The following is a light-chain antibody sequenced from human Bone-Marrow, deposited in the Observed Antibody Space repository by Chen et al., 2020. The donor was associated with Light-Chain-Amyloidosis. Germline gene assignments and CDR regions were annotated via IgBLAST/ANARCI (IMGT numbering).Light chain of an antibody. Sequence: QSALTQPASVSGSPGQSTTISCTGTSGDVGAYNYVSWYQQHPGKAPKLLIYDVSNRPSGVSNRFSGSKSGNTASLTISGLQAEDEADYYCNSYTTSDTYVFGTGTEVTVL. CDR3: NSYTTSDTYV. CDR2: DVS. J-gene: IGLJ1*01. V-gene: IGLV2-14*03. CDR1: SGDVGAYNY.